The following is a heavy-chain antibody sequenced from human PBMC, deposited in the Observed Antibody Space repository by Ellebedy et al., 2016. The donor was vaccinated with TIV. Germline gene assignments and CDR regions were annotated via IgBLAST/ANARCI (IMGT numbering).Heavy chain of an antibody. CDR3: TKDLLRGIWGGSGRDY. V-gene: IGHV3-9*01. J-gene: IGHJ4*02. D-gene: IGHD7-27*01. CDR1: GFTFDDYA. CDR2: ISWRGHYI. Sequence: GGSLRLCXAASGFTFDDYAMHWVRQAPGKGLEWVSGISWRGHYIGYADSVRGRFTISRGNAKNSLYLQMNSLRIEDTAVCYCTKDLLRGIWGGSGRDYWGQGTLVTVSS.